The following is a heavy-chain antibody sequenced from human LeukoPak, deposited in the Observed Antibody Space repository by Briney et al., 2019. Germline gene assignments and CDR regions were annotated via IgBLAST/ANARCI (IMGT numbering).Heavy chain of an antibody. V-gene: IGHV4-4*07. D-gene: IGHD2-2*01. J-gene: IGHJ6*02. CDR1: GGSISSYY. CDR2: IYTSGST. CDR3: ARDLVVPAAISYYYYGMDV. Sequence: SETLSLTCTVSGGSISSYYWSWIRQPAGKVLEWIGRIYTSGSTNYNPSLKSRVTMSVDTSKNQFSLKLSSVTAADTAVYYCARDLVVPAAISYYYYGMDVWGQGTTVTVSS.